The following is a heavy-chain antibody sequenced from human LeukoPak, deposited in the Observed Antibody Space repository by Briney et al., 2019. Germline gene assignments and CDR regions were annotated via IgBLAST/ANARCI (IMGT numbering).Heavy chain of an antibody. D-gene: IGHD4-17*01. CDR3: ARDTCDGVSCYNWFDP. Sequence: GASVKVSCKASGYSFTDYYIHWARQAPGQGLEWMGWINPNRGGTSYAQKFQGRVTMTRDTSITTAYMELSSLRSDDTAMCYCARDTCDGVSCYNWFDPWGQGTLVTVSS. V-gene: IGHV1-2*02. CDR1: GYSFTDYY. J-gene: IGHJ5*02. CDR2: INPNRGGT.